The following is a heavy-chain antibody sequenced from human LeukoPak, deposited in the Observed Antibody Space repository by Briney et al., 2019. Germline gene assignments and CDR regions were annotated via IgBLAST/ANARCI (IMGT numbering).Heavy chain of an antibody. J-gene: IGHJ5*02. Sequence: SETLSLTCAVSGGSINSSNWWSWVRQPPGKGLEWIGEIYHSGSTNYSPSLKSRVTISVDKSTNQFSLKLSSVTAADTAVYYCARINYFDSSAYYHWGQGTLVTVSS. CDR2: IYHSGST. V-gene: IGHV4-4*02. CDR1: GGSINSSNW. D-gene: IGHD3-22*01. CDR3: ARINYFDSSAYYH.